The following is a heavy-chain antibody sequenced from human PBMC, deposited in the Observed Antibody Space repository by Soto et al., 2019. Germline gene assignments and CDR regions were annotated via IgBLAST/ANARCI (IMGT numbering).Heavy chain of an antibody. V-gene: IGHV3-23*01. Sequence: GESLKISCAASGFTFSSYAMSWVRQAPGKGLEWVSAISGSGGSTYYADSVKGRFTISRDNSKNTLYLQMNSLRAEDTAVYYCANLKGNLDYWGQGTLVTVSS. D-gene: IGHD1-1*01. CDR1: GFTFSSYA. CDR3: ANLKGNLDY. CDR2: ISGSGGST. J-gene: IGHJ4*02.